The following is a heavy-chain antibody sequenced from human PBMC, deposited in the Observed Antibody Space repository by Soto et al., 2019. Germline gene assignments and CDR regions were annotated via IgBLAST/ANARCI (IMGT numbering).Heavy chain of an antibody. J-gene: IGHJ6*03. V-gene: IGHV5-51*01. CDR2: IYPGDSDT. D-gene: IGHD3-10*01. CDR1: GYSFTSYW. Sequence: GESLKISCKGSGYSFTSYWIGWVRQMPGKGLEWMGIIYPGDSDTRYSPSFQGQVTISADKSISTAYLQWSSLKASDTAMYYCARSYYGSGSYEYYYYYMDVWGKGTTVTVSS. CDR3: ARSYYGSGSYEYYYYYMDV.